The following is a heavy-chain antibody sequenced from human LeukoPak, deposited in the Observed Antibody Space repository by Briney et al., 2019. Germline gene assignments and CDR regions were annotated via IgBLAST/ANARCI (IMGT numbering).Heavy chain of an antibody. CDR3: ARYRLGYLDY. D-gene: IGHD5-12*01. J-gene: IGHJ4*02. CDR1: GDSITSDNFF. V-gene: IGHV4-61*02. CDR2: VKPSGGT. Sequence: SQTLSLTCTVSGDSITSDNFFWTWIRQPAGKGLEWIGRVKPSGGTHYNPSLTSRVTISVDTSKTQYSLKLSSVTAADTAVYYCARYRLGYLDYWGQGTLVTVSS.